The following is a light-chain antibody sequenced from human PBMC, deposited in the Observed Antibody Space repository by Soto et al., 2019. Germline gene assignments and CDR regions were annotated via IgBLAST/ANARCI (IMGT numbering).Light chain of an antibody. CDR2: GAS. Sequence: IPLTQSPSSLSASVGDRATISCRASQGIANFLAWYQQKPGKAPKLLIYGASTLQSGVPSRFSGSGSGTDFTLTISSLQPEDFATYYCQQHNSFPIPFGPGTKVDIK. J-gene: IGKJ3*01. CDR1: QGIANF. CDR3: QQHNSFPIP. V-gene: IGKV1-9*01.